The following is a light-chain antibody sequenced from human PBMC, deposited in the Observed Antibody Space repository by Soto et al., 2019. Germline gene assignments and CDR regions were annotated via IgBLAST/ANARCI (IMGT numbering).Light chain of an antibody. Sequence: IQMTQSPSSVSASVGDRVTITCRASQDISNWLAWYQQQPGKAPKLLIYAATSSQSGVPSRFSGSGSGTDFKLTISSLQPEDFATYLCQQGSSLPVTFGGGTKVGV. CDR3: QQGSSLPVT. CDR1: QDISNW. J-gene: IGKJ4*01. V-gene: IGKV1-12*01. CDR2: AAT.